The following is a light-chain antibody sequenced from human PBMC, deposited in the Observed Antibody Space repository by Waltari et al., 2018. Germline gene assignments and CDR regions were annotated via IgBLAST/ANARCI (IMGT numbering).Light chain of an antibody. Sequence: QSVLTQPPSASGTPGQRVTISCSGSSSNIGRNTVNWYRQVPGTAPKFLSYSKNQLPSGVPDRFSGSKSGTSASLAISGLQSEDEADYYCATWDDSLNGVVFGGGTKLTVL. CDR3: ATWDDSLNGVV. J-gene: IGLJ2*01. CDR2: SKN. V-gene: IGLV1-44*01. CDR1: SSNIGRNT.